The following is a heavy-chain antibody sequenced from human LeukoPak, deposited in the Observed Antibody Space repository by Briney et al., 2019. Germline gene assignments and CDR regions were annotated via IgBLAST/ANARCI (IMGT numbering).Heavy chain of an antibody. D-gene: IGHD3-3*01. Sequence: GSLRLSCAASGFTFSSYAMSWVRQAPGKGLEWVSAISGSGGSTYYADSVKGRFTISRDNSKNTLYLQMNSLRAEDTAVYYCARAGYDFWSGYYWLDYWGQGTLVTVSS. J-gene: IGHJ4*02. CDR3: ARAGYDFWSGYYWLDY. V-gene: IGHV3-23*01. CDR2: ISGSGGST. CDR1: GFTFSSYA.